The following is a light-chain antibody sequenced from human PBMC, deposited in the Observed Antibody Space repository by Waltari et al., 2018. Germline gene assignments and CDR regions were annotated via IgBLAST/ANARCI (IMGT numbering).Light chain of an antibody. CDR2: AGT. Sequence: QSALTQPASVSGSPGQSITISCTATGGDVGSYNLVSWYQQRPGKAPKLMFYAGTKRPSWVSNRCSGSQSGNTASLTISGLQAEDEADYYCSSYAGTGTLVFGGGTKLTVL. CDR3: SSYAGTGTLV. CDR1: GGDVGSYNL. J-gene: IGLJ2*01. V-gene: IGLV2-23*01.